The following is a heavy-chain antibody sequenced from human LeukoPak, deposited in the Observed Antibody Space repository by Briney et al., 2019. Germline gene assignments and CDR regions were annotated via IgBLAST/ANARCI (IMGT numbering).Heavy chain of an antibody. CDR3: ASNVGAARPDAFDI. CDR2: IIPIFGTA. D-gene: IGHD6-6*01. V-gene: IGHV1-69*05. Sequence: SVKVSCKASGGTFSSYAISWVRQAPGQGLEWMGGIIPIFGTANYAQKFQGRVTITTDESTSTAYMELSSLRSEDTAVYYCASNVGAARPDAFDIWAKGQWSPSLQ. J-gene: IGHJ3*02. CDR1: GGTFSSYA.